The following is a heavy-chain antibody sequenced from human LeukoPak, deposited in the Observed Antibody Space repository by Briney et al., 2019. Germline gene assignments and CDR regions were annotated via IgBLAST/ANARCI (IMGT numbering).Heavy chain of an antibody. D-gene: IGHD1-26*01. J-gene: IGHJ4*02. Sequence: SQTLSLTCAISGDSVSRNTAAWNWFRQSPSRGLEWLGRTYYRSKWYDDYAVSVKSRITINPDTSKTQFSLQLNSVTPDDRAVYYCAGGGAVGATTFDYWGQGTLVTVSS. CDR3: AGGGAVGATTFDY. V-gene: IGHV6-1*01. CDR1: GDSVSRNTAA. CDR2: TYYRSKWYD.